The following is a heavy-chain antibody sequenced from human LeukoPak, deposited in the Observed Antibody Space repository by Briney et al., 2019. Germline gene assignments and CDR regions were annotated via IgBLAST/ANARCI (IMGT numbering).Heavy chain of an antibody. Sequence: SQTLSLTCTVSGGSISSGGYYWSWIRQPPGKGLEWIGYIYYSGSTNYNPSLKSRVTISVDTSKNQFSLKLSSVTAADTAVYYCAAHSGSYYGYFDYWGQGTLVTVSS. V-gene: IGHV4-61*08. CDR3: AAHSGSYYGYFDY. D-gene: IGHD1-26*01. J-gene: IGHJ4*02. CDR2: IYYSGST. CDR1: GGSISSGGYY.